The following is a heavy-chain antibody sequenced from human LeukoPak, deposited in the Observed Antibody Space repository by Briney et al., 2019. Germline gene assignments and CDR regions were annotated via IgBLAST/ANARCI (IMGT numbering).Heavy chain of an antibody. CDR3: AKDIRYYYGSGSYPSAFDY. CDR2: ISWNSGSI. CDR1: GFTFDDYA. Sequence: GGSLRLSCAASGFTFDDYAMHWVRHAPGKGLEWVSGISWNSGSIGYADSVKGRFTISRDNAKNSLYLQMNSLRAEDTALYYCAKDIRYYYGSGSYPSAFDYWGQGTLVTVSS. V-gene: IGHV3-9*01. J-gene: IGHJ4*02. D-gene: IGHD3-10*01.